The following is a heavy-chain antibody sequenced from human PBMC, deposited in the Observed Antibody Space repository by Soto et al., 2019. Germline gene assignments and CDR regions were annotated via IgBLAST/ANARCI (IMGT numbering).Heavy chain of an antibody. CDR1: GYTFTSYE. CDR3: ASGFSAPGWFDS. D-gene: IGHD6-19*01. J-gene: IGHJ5*01. CDR2: MNPNSGNT. V-gene: IGHV1-8*01. Sequence: QVQLVQSGAEVKKPGASVKVSCKASGYTFTSYEINWVRQATGQGLEWMGWMNPNSGNTDYAQKFQGRVTMTRNTSISTAYMELSNLRSEDTAVYYCASGFSAPGWFDSCGQGTLVTVSS.